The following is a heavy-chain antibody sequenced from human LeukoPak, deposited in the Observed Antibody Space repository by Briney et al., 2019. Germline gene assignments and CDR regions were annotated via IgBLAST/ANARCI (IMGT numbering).Heavy chain of an antibody. D-gene: IGHD3-22*01. Sequence: PGGSLRLSCAASGFTFNNYEMNWVRQAPGKGLEWVSYISSSGTAIYYADSVKGRFAISRDNAENSLYLQVNSLRAEDTAVYYCAREGEYYDTSGYTACMGVWGQGTTVTVSS. J-gene: IGHJ6*02. V-gene: IGHV3-48*03. CDR2: ISSSGTAI. CDR3: AREGEYYDTSGYTACMGV. CDR1: GFTFNNYE.